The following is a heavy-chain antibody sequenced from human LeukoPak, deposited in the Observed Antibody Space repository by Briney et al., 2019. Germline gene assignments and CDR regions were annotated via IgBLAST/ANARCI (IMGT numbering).Heavy chain of an antibody. Sequence: GGSLRLSCAASGFTFSNYAMHWVRQAPGKGLEWVAVISYADSVKGRFTISRDNSNNTLYLHVNSLRPEDTAVYYCARGGSASPIDYWSQGTLVTVSS. J-gene: IGHJ4*02. V-gene: IGHV3-30*04. CDR2: IS. CDR3: ARGGSASPIDY. CDR1: GFTFSNYA. D-gene: IGHD6-19*01.